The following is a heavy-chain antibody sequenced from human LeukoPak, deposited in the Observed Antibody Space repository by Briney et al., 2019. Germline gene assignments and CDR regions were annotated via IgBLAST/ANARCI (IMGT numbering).Heavy chain of an antibody. J-gene: IGHJ4*02. CDR1: GGSISSGCYY. D-gene: IGHD3-10*01. Sequence: PSETLSLTCTVSGGSISSGCYYWSWIRQHPGKGLEWIGYIYYSGSTYYNPSLKSRVTISVDTSKNQFSLKLSSVTAADTAVYYCARWDNFDYGSTLFDYWGQGTLVTVSS. CDR2: IYYSGST. CDR3: ARWDNFDYGSTLFDY. V-gene: IGHV4-31*03.